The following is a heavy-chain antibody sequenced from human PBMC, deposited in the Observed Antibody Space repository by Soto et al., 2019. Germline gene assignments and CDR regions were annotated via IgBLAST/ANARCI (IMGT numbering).Heavy chain of an antibody. D-gene: IGHD5-18*01. CDR1: GFTFSSYG. J-gene: IGHJ4*02. V-gene: IGHV3-33*01. CDR3: ASAAAMAVGPFDY. CDR2: IWYDGSNK. Sequence: QVQLVESGGGVVQPGRSLRLSCAASGFTFSSYGMHWVRQAPGKGLEWVAVIWYDGSNKYYADSVKGRFTISRDNSKNTLYLQMNSLRAEDTAVYYCASAAAMAVGPFDYWGQGTLVTFSS.